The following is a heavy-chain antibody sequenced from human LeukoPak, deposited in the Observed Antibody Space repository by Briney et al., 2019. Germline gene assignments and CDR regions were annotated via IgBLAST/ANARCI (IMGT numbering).Heavy chain of an antibody. Sequence: TSETLSLTCTVSGGSTSSGNYYWGWIRQPPGKGLEWIGGISSSGNTYYNPSLKSRITISIDTSKNHFSLKLSSVSAADTAVYYCARLGAGPTYYDFWSGYSSFYFDYWGQGTLVTVSS. CDR2: ISSSGNT. D-gene: IGHD3-3*01. CDR1: GGSTSSGNYY. V-gene: IGHV4-39*02. J-gene: IGHJ4*02. CDR3: ARLGAGPTYYDFWSGYSSFYFDY.